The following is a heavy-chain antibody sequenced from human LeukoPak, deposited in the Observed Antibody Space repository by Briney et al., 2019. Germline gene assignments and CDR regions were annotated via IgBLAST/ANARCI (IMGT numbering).Heavy chain of an antibody. D-gene: IGHD3-10*01. CDR2: IYYSGST. V-gene: IGHV4-39*07. CDR3: ARGVWFGESLGSGCDY. J-gene: IGHJ4*02. Sequence: ASETLSLTCTVSGGSISSSSYYWGWIRQPPGKGLEWIGSIYYSGSTYYNPSLKSRVTISVDTSKNQFSLKLSSVTAADTAVYYCARGVWFGESLGSGCDYWGQGTLVTVSS. CDR1: GGSISSSSYY.